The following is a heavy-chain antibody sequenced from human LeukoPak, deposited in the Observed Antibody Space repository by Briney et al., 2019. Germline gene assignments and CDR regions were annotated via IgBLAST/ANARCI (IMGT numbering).Heavy chain of an antibody. CDR1: GGSISSSSYY. Sequence: SETLSLTSTVYGGSISSSSYYWGWIRQPPGKGLEMIASIYYSGSTYYNPSLKSRVTISVDTSKNQFSLKLSSVTAADTAVYYCAGHRGDYGDYLYNWFDPWGQGTLVTVSS. CDR2: IYYSGST. D-gene: IGHD4-17*01. V-gene: IGHV4-39*01. J-gene: IGHJ5*02. CDR3: AGHRGDYGDYLYNWFDP.